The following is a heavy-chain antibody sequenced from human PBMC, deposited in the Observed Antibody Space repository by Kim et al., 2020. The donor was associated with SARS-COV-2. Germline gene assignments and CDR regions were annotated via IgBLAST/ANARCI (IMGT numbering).Heavy chain of an antibody. J-gene: IGHJ4*02. Sequence: GGSLRLSCAASGFTVSTYWMHWVRQAPGKGLVWVSRIFGDGTTTTYADFVKGRFTISRDGAKNMPYLQMNSLRAEDTAVYYCARGAGGGRPDFCGQGAL. CDR2: IFGDGTTT. CDR1: GFTVSTYW. CDR3: ARGAGGGRPDF. D-gene: IGHD3-16*01. V-gene: IGHV3-74*03.